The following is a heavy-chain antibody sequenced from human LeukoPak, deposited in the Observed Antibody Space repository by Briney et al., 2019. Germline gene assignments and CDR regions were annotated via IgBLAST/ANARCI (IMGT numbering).Heavy chain of an antibody. V-gene: IGHV4-31*03. Sequence: SETLSLTCTVSGGSVSSGGYYWSWIRQHPGKGLEWIGYIYYSDSYYNPSLKSRVTISVDTSKNQFSLNLNSVTAADTAVYYCARGVLTGYYGDFDYWGQGTLVTVSS. CDR1: GGSVSSGGYY. J-gene: IGHJ4*02. D-gene: IGHD3-9*01. CDR3: ARGVLTGYYGDFDY. CDR2: IYYSDS.